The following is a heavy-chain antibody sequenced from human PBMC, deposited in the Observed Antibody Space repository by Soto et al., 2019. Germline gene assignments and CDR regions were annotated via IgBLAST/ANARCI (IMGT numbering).Heavy chain of an antibody. Sequence: ASVKVSCKASGYTFSSYAMHWVRQAPGQRLEWMGWINAGNGNRKYSQKFQGRVTITRDTSASTAYMELSSLRSEDTAVYYCVRNTAVVCLGVSHSPTTSFDPWGQGTLVTV. CDR1: GYTFSSYA. J-gene: IGHJ5*02. CDR2: INAGNGNR. CDR3: VRNTAVVCLGVSHSPTTSFDP. V-gene: IGHV1-3*01. D-gene: IGHD3-16*01.